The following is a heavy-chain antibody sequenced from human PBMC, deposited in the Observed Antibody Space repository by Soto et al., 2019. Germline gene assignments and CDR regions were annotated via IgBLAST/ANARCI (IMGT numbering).Heavy chain of an antibody. V-gene: IGHV4-39*01. CDR3: ARLNGYCISTNCHGYYGMDV. J-gene: IGHJ6*02. CDR2: IYSSENT. CDR1: GGSVSSSSYS. Sequence: QLQVQESGPGLVKPSETLSLTCTVSGGSVSSSSYSWGWIRQSPGKGLEWIGTIYSSENTYYNPSLLGRVTISVDTSKNEFSLRLGSVTAADTAVYYCARLNGYCISTNCHGYYGMDVWGQGTTVTVSS. D-gene: IGHD2-2*03.